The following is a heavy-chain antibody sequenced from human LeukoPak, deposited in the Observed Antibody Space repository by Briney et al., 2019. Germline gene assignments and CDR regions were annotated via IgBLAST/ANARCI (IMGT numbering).Heavy chain of an antibody. CDR1: GFTFSSYW. V-gene: IGHV3-74*01. J-gene: IGHJ5*02. Sequence: GRSLRLSCAASGFTFSSYWMHWVRQAPGKGLVWVSRINSDGSSTSYADSVKGRFTISRDNAKNTLYLQMNSLRAEDTAVYYCARAYIVVVPAANVWFDPWGQGTLVTVSS. CDR2: INSDGSST. CDR3: ARAYIVVVPAANVWFDP. D-gene: IGHD2-2*01.